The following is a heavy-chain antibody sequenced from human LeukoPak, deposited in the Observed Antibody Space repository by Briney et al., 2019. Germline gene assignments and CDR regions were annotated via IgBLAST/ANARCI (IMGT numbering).Heavy chain of an antibody. J-gene: IGHJ5*02. CDR2: IYYSGST. Sequence: SSETLSLTCTVSGGSISSYYWSWIRQPPGKGLEWIGYIYYSGSTNYNPSLKSRVTISVDTSKNQFSLKLSSVTAADTAVYYCASYDFWSGYLGPWGQGTLVTVSS. CDR1: GGSISSYY. D-gene: IGHD3-3*01. CDR3: ASYDFWSGYLGP. V-gene: IGHV4-59*08.